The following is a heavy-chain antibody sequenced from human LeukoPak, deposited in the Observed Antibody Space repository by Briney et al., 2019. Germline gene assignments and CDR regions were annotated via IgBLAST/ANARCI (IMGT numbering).Heavy chain of an antibody. CDR2: IYYSGST. J-gene: IGHJ3*02. V-gene: IGHV4-59*01. Sequence: PSETLSLTCTVSGGSISSYYWSWIRQPPGKGLEWIGYIYYSGSTNYNPSLKSRVTISVDTSKNQFSLKLSSVTAADTAVYYCARDGENDAFDIWGQGTMVTVSS. CDR1: GGSISSYY. D-gene: IGHD3-10*01. CDR3: ARDGENDAFDI.